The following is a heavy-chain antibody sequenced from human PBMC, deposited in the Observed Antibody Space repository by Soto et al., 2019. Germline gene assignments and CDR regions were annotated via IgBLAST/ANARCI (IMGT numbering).Heavy chain of an antibody. Sequence: VASVKGSCKASGYTFTGYYMHWVRQAPGQGLEWMGWINPNSGGTNYAQKFQGRVTMTRDTSISTAYMELSRLRSDDTAVYYCAREGITIFGVVTHYYYYGMDVWGQGTTVTVSS. V-gene: IGHV1-2*02. CDR3: AREGITIFGVVTHYYYYGMDV. J-gene: IGHJ6*02. CDR2: INPNSGGT. D-gene: IGHD3-3*01. CDR1: GYTFTGYY.